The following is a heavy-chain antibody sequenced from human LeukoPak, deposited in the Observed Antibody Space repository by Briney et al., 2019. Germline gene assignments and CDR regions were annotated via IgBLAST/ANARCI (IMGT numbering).Heavy chain of an antibody. Sequence: ASVKVSCKASGYTFTSYYMHWVRQAPGQGLAWMGIINPSGCSTSYAQKFQGRVTMTRDTSTSTVYMELSSLRSEDTAVYYCARDRRGITTVTTAWDYWGQGTLVTVSS. CDR3: ARDRRGITTVTTAWDY. D-gene: IGHD4-17*01. J-gene: IGHJ4*01. CDR2: INPSGCST. V-gene: IGHV1-46*01. CDR1: GYTFTSYY.